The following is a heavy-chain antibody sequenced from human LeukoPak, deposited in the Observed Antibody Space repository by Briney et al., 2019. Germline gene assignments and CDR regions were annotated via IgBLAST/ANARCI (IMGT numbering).Heavy chain of an antibody. V-gene: IGHV4-59*01. CDR3: ARDFYYDSSGYYDALDI. D-gene: IGHD3-22*01. Sequence: SETLSLTCSVSGGPISSYYWTWIRQPPGKGLEWIGHIYYSGSTNYNPSLKSRVTISVDTSKNQFSLKLSSVAAADTAVYYCARDFYYDSSGYYDALDIWGQGAMATVSS. CDR2: IYYSGST. CDR1: GGPISSYY. J-gene: IGHJ3*02.